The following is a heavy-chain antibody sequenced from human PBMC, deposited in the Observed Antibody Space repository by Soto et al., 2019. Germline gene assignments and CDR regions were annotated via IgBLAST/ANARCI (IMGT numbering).Heavy chain of an antibody. CDR3: ARDAADYSSSWYGYYYYYGMDV. J-gene: IGHJ6*02. CDR1: GYTFTGYY. CDR2: INPNSGGT. D-gene: IGHD6-13*01. V-gene: IGHV1-2*02. Sequence: ASVKVSFKASGYTFTGYYMHWVRQAPGQGLEWMGWINPNSGGTNYAQKFQGRVTMTRDTSISTAYMELSRLRSDDTAVYYCARDAADYSSSWYGYYYYYGMDVWGQGTTVTVSS.